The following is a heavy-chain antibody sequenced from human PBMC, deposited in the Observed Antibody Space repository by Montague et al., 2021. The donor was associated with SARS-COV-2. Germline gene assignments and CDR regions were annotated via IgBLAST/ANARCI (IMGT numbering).Heavy chain of an antibody. V-gene: IGHV4-39*07. CDR2: IYYSGRT. CDR1: GGSISSSSYY. J-gene: IGHJ6*02. Sequence: SETLSLTCTVSGGSISSSSYYWGWIRQPPGKGLEWIGSIYYSGRTYYNPSLKGRVTIPVDTSKNQFSLKLTSVTAADTAVYYCARVGRQQLVRLSGMDVWGQGTTVTVSS. CDR3: ARVGRQQLVRLSGMDV. D-gene: IGHD6-13*01.